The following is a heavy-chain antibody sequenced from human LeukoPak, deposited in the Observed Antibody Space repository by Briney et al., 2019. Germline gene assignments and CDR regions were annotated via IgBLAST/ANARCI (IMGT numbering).Heavy chain of an antibody. V-gene: IGHV1-2*02. CDR2: INSNGGDT. J-gene: IGHJ3*02. Sequence: GASVKVSCKASGYTFTGYYIHWVRQARGQGLEWMGWINSNGGDTSYAQKFQGRVTMTRDTSISTAYMELSRLTSDDTAVYYCARDGTFDIWGQGTMVTVSS. CDR1: GYTFTGYY. CDR3: ARDGTFDI.